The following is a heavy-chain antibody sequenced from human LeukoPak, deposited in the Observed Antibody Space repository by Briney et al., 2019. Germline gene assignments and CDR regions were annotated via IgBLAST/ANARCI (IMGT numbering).Heavy chain of an antibody. D-gene: IGHD3-16*01. CDR1: GFTVSSNY. CDR3: ATSWGPDTSAFRWGRDGMDV. Sequence: PGGSLRLSCAASGFTVSSNYMSWVRQAPGKGLEWVSVIYSGGSTYYADSVKGRFTISRDNSKNTLYVQMNSLRAEDTAVYYCATSWGPDTSAFRWGRDGMDVWGQGTTVIVS. CDR2: IYSGGST. J-gene: IGHJ6*02. V-gene: IGHV3-53*01.